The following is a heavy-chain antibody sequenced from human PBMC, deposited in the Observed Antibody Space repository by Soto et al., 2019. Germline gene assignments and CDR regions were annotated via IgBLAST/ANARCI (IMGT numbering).Heavy chain of an antibody. Sequence: VQLVESGGGLVKPGGSLRLSCAASGFTFSDYYMSWIRQAPGKGLEGVSYISSSGSTIYYADSVKGRFTISRDNAKNSLYLQMNSLRAEDTAVYYCARTPTLVDTYYYYMDVWGKGTTVTVSS. D-gene: IGHD2-2*01. CDR1: GFTFSDYY. CDR3: ARTPTLVDTYYYYMDV. J-gene: IGHJ6*03. V-gene: IGHV3-11*01. CDR2: ISSSGSTI.